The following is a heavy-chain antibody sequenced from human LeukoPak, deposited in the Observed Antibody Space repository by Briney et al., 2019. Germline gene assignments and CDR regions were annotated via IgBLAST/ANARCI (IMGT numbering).Heavy chain of an antibody. V-gene: IGHV3-23*01. CDR1: GFTFSTHV. J-gene: IGHJ5*02. Sequence: GSLRLSCEASGFTFSTHVMNWVRRAPGKGLEWVSVISESGRTYYADSVKGRFTISRDNSKNTLYLQMNSLRVEDTAKYYCAKGSTSWDGYKGGYDPWGQGTQVTV. CDR2: ISESGRT. CDR3: AKGSTSWDGYKGGYDP. D-gene: IGHD2-2*01.